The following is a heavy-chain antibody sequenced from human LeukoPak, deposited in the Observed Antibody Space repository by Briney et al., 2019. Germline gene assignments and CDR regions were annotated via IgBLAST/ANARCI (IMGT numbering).Heavy chain of an antibody. CDR1: GYTFTSHD. V-gene: IGHV1-8*01. CDR3: ARVDIVVVPAIDNYYYYGMDV. Sequence: ASVKVSCKASGYTFTSHDINWVRQATGQGLEWMGWMNPNSGNTGYAQKFQGRVTMTRNTSISTAYMELSSLRSEDTAVYYCARVDIVVVPAIDNYYYYGMDVWGQGTTVTVSS. CDR2: MNPNSGNT. J-gene: IGHJ6*02. D-gene: IGHD2-2*01.